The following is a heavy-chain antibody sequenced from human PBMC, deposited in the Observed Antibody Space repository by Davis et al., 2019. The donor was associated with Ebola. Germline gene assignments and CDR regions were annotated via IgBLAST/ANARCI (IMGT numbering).Heavy chain of an antibody. CDR3: ARDLSARTHYYYYGMDV. CDR2: MNPNSGGT. Sequence: ASVKVSCKASGYTFSDYYMHWMRQAPGQGLEWMGWMNPNSGGTNYAQKFQGRVTMTRDTSISTAYMELSRLRSDDTAVYYCARDLSARTHYYYYGMDVWGQGTTVTVSS. J-gene: IGHJ6*02. V-gene: IGHV1-2*02. CDR1: GYTFSDYY. D-gene: IGHD6-6*01.